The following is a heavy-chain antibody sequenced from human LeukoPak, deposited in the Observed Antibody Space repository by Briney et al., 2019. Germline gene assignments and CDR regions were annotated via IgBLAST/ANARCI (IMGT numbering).Heavy chain of an antibody. Sequence: PGGSLRLSCAASGFTFSSYGMHWVRQAPGKGLEWVAVIWYDGSNKYYADSVKGRFTISRDNSKNTLYLQMNSLRAEDTAVYYCAKDLGYYDSSGYYLFDYWGQGTLVTVSS. CDR2: IWYDGSNK. V-gene: IGHV3-30*02. D-gene: IGHD3-22*01. J-gene: IGHJ4*02. CDR1: GFTFSSYG. CDR3: AKDLGYYDSSGYYLFDY.